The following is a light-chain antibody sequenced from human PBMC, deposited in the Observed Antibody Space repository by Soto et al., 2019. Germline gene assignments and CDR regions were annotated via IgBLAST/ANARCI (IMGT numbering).Light chain of an antibody. CDR3: QVWDNNSDHVV. J-gene: IGLJ2*01. V-gene: IGLV3-21*04. Sequence: SYELTQPPSVSVAPGKTARITCGGDNIDSKSVHWHQQRPGQAPVLVIYYDSDRPPGIPERFSGSNSGNTATLTISRVEAGDEADYYCQVWDNNSDHVVFGGGTKLTVL. CDR1: NIDSKS. CDR2: YDS.